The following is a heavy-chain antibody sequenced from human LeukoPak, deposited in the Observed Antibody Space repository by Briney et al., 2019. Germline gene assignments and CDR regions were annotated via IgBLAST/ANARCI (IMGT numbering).Heavy chain of an antibody. Sequence: ASVKVSCKASGYTFSSYYMHWVRQAPGQGAEWMGLINPSGGSTSYAQKFQGRATMTRDTSTSTVYMELSSLRSEDTAVYYCATSVVVVAALDYWGQGTLVTVSS. CDR1: GYTFSSYY. D-gene: IGHD2-15*01. J-gene: IGHJ4*02. CDR2: INPSGGST. V-gene: IGHV1-46*01. CDR3: ATSVVVVAALDY.